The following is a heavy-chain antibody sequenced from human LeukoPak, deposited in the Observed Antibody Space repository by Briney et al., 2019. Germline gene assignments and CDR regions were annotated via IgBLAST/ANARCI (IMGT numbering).Heavy chain of an antibody. D-gene: IGHD6-19*01. Sequence: QSGGSLRLSCTVSGFSFSDYDMHWVRQGPGAGREWVSAIGSVGDTYYADSVKGRFTIYRENDKNSLFLQMNSLTTGDTAVYYCARDLGYSSGRYNAFDVWGQGTMVTVSS. J-gene: IGHJ3*01. CDR1: GFSFSDYD. CDR2: IGSVGDT. CDR3: ARDLGYSSGRYNAFDV. V-gene: IGHV3-13*01.